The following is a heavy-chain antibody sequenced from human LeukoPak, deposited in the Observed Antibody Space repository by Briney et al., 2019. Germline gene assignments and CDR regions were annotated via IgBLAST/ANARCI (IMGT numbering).Heavy chain of an antibody. CDR1: GFAFSSHA. V-gene: IGHV3-23*01. J-gene: IGHJ3*02. Sequence: GGSLRLSCAASGFAFSSHAMSWVRQAPGKGLEWVSAISGRSDNIYYADSVKGRFTISRDNSRNILYLQMNSLRAEDTAVYSCAKSRGNFETDAFDIWGQGTLVTVSS. D-gene: IGHD4-23*01. CDR3: AKSRGNFETDAFDI. CDR2: ISGRSDNI.